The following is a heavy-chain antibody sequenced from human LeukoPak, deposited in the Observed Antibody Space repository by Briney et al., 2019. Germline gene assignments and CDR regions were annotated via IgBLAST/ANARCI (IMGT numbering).Heavy chain of an antibody. V-gene: IGHV1-69*04. J-gene: IGHJ4*01. CDR2: LIPILGIA. D-gene: IGHD5-24*01. CDR1: GGTISRYT. CDR3: ARDQPSQGPDGYTGNW. Sequence: SVKVSCKASGGTISRYTISWVRQAPGQGLEWMGRLIPILGIANYAQKFQGRVTITADKSTSTAYMELSSLRSEDTAVYYCARDQPSQGPDGYTGNWWGHGTLVTVSS.